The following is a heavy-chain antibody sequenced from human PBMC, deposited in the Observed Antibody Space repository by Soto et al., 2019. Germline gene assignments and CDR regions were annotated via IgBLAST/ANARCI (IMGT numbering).Heavy chain of an antibody. D-gene: IGHD1-26*01. CDR3: ARDRSGYSGSYYNYGMDV. CDR1: GGSIRSYY. CDR2: VFYSGTT. Sequence: QVQLQESGPGLVKPSETLSLTCTVSGGSIRSYYWSWIRQPPGKGLECMGYVFYSGTTNYNPSLKSRVTISIDTSKNQFSLKLTSVTAADTAIYYCARDRSGYSGSYYNYGMDVWGQGTTVTVSS. J-gene: IGHJ6*02. V-gene: IGHV4-59*01.